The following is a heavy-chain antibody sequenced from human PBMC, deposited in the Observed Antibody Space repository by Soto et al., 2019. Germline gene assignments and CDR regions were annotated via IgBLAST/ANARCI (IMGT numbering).Heavy chain of an antibody. J-gene: IGHJ6*02. CDR3: ARGGNYGMDV. CDR1: GFTFSGYW. D-gene: IGHD3-16*01. CDR2: ITTAGTSI. Sequence: PGGSLRLSCAASGFTFSGYWMYWVRQAPGKGLVWVSHITTAGTSITYADSVKGRFTISRDNAKSTLYLQMNSLRAEDTAVYYCARGGNYGMDVWGQGTTVTV. V-gene: IGHV3-74*01.